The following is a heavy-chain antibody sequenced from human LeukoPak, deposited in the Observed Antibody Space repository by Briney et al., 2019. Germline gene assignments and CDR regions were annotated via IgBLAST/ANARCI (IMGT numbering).Heavy chain of an antibody. CDR1: RFTVSSNY. CDR3: ALLRYFDWSYGMDV. Sequence: RGSLRLSSAPSRFTVSSNYMSWVRPAPRNGLEWVSVIYRGGSTYYADSVKGRFTISRHNSKNTLYLQMNSLRAEDTAVYYCALLRYFDWSYGMDVWGQGTTVTVSS. D-gene: IGHD3-9*01. J-gene: IGHJ6*02. CDR2: IYRGGST. V-gene: IGHV3-53*04.